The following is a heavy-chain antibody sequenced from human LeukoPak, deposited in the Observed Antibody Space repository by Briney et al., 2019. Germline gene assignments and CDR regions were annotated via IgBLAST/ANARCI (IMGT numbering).Heavy chain of an antibody. D-gene: IGHD3-22*01. CDR2: IWYDGSNK. CDR1: GFTFSSYG. Sequence: GGSLRLSCAASGFTFSSYGMHWVRQAPGKGLEWVAVIWYDGSNKYYADSVKGRFTISRDSSKNTLYLQMNSLRAEDTAVYYCARTNYYDSSGYYEWGQGTLVTVSS. CDR3: ARTNYYDSSGYYE. J-gene: IGHJ4*02. V-gene: IGHV3-33*01.